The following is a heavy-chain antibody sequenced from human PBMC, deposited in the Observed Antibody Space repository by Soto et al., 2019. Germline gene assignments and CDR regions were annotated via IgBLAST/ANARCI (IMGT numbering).Heavy chain of an antibody. Sequence: GGSLRLSCAASGFTFDDYAMHWVRQAPGKGLEWVSGISWNSGSIGYADSVKGRFTISRDNAKNSLYLQMNSLRAEDTALYYCAKTNVVVVPADYFGYWGQGTLVTVSS. V-gene: IGHV3-9*01. D-gene: IGHD2-2*01. CDR3: AKTNVVVVPADYFGY. J-gene: IGHJ4*02. CDR1: GFTFDDYA. CDR2: ISWNSGSI.